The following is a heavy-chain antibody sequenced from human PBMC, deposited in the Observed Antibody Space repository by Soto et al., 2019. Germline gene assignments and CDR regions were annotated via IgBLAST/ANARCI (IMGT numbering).Heavy chain of an antibody. CDR3: ARAGNPGIAAAGQRYYDGMDV. V-gene: IGHV1-69*13. CDR2: IIPIFGTA. J-gene: IGHJ6*02. Sequence: SVKVSCKASGGTFSSYAISWVRQAPGQGLEWMGGIIPIFGTANYAQKLQGGVTITADESTSTAYMELSSLRSEDTAVYYCARAGNPGIAAAGQRYYDGMDVWGQGTTVRVSS. D-gene: IGHD6-13*01. CDR1: GGTFSSYA.